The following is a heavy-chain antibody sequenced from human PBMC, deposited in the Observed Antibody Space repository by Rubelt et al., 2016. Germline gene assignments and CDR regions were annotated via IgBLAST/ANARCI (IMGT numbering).Heavy chain of an antibody. CDR3: ARGWGYSNNGEISDAFDI. Sequence: QLQLQESGPGLVKPSQTLSLTCTVSGASISSGDYSWSWIRQPPGKGLEWIGYMYQSGTTYYNQSLKSRATITLDRSKNQLSLGLGSVTATDTAVYYCARGWGYSNNGEISDAFDIWGQGTMVTVSS. CDR1: GASISSGDYS. V-gene: IGHV4-30-2*01. D-gene: IGHD5-12*01. J-gene: IGHJ3*02. CDR2: MYQSGTT.